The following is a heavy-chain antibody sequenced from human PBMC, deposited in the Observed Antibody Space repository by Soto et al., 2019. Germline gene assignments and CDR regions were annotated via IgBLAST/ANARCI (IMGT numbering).Heavy chain of an antibody. V-gene: IGHV3-48*03. D-gene: IGHD2-2*01. CDR3: ARDGGYCSSTSCPTGYFDL. J-gene: IGHJ2*01. CDR1: GFTFSSYE. CDR2: ISSSGSTI. Sequence: GGSLRLSCAASGFTFSSYEMNWVRQAPGKGLEWVSYISSSGSTIYYADSVKGRFTISRDNAKNSLYLQMNSLRAEDTAVYYCARDGGYCSSTSCPTGYFDLWGRGTLVTVSS.